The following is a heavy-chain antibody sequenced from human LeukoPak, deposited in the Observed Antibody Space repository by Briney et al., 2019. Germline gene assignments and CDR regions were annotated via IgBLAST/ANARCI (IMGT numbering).Heavy chain of an antibody. Sequence: ASVKVSCKASGYTFTSYYMHWVRQAPGQGLEWMGIINPSGGSTSYAQKFQGRVTITADKSTSTAYMELSSLRSEDTAVYYCAREKDSSGYYYLNWGQGTLVTVSS. CDR1: GYTFTSYY. J-gene: IGHJ4*02. CDR2: INPSGGST. CDR3: AREKDSSGYYYLN. D-gene: IGHD3-22*01. V-gene: IGHV1-46*01.